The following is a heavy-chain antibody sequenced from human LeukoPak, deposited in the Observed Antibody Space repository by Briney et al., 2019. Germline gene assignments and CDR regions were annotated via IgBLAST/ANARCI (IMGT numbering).Heavy chain of an antibody. CDR2: ISGSGGST. D-gene: IGHD3-10*01. CDR3: AKDLTVGITILRGVRRDFNWFDS. J-gene: IGHJ5*01. Sequence: GGSLRLSCAASGFTFSSYGMSWVRQAPGKGLEWVSAISGSGGSTYYADSVKGRFTISRDNSKNTLYLQMNSLRAEDTAVYYCAKDLTVGITILRGVRRDFNWFDSWGQGTLVTVSS. V-gene: IGHV3-23*01. CDR1: GFTFSSYG.